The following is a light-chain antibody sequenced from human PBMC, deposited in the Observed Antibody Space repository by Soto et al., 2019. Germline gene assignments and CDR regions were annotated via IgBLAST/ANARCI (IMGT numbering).Light chain of an antibody. CDR2: GAS. CDR1: QSVSSN. V-gene: IGKV3-15*01. Sequence: EIVMTQSPATLSVSPGERATLSCRASQSVSSNLAGYQQKPAQPPRLLIYGASTRATSIPARFSGSGSGTEFTLTISSLQSEDFAVYYCQQYNNWPYTFGQGTKLEIK. J-gene: IGKJ2*01. CDR3: QQYNNWPYT.